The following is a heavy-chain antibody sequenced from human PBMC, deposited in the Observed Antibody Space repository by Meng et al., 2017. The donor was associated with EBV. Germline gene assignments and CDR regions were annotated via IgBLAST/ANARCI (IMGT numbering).Heavy chain of an antibody. CDR1: GGTFRSDA. D-gene: IGHD3-10*01. CDR3: ASESGRGFTPDY. Sequence: QLVQSGAEGKKPGASVKVSCKTSGGTFRSDAISWVRQAPGQGFEWMGGLIPMSDAPHYAQKFQGRVTITADESTSTHYMDLSGLRSEDTAVYYCASESGRGFTPDYWGQGTLVTVSS. V-gene: IGHV1-69*01. J-gene: IGHJ4*02. CDR2: LIPMSDAP.